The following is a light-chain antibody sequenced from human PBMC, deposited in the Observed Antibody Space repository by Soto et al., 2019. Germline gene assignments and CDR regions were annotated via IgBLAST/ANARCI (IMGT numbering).Light chain of an antibody. V-gene: IGKV1-5*01. CDR1: QTINNW. Sequence: DLQLTQSTSPLSASVGDIVTISGRASQTINNWLAWYQQKPGKAPKLLIYDVSTLGSGVPSRFSGSGSGTDFTLTISGLQTDDFGTYYCQQYNTFWTFGQGTKVDIK. CDR2: DVS. J-gene: IGKJ1*01. CDR3: QQYNTFWT.